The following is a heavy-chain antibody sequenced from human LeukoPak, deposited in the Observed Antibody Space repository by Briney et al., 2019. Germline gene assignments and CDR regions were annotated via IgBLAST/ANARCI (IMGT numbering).Heavy chain of an antibody. V-gene: IGHV3-30*04. J-gene: IGHJ3*02. D-gene: IGHD3-22*01. CDR2: ISYDGSNK. CDR1: GFTFSSYA. CDR3: AKKWSGDYDSSGINDAFDI. Sequence: GRSLRLSCAASGFTFSSYAMHWVRQAPGKGLEWVAVISYDGSNKYYVDSVKGRFTISRDNSKNTLYLQLNSLRPEDTAVYYCAKKWSGDYDSSGINDAFDIWGQGTMVTVSS.